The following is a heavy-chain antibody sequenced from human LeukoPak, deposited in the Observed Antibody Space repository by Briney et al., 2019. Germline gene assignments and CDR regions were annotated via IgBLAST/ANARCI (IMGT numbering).Heavy chain of an antibody. Sequence: KTSETLSLTCAVSGGSISSGGYSWSWIRQPPGKGLERIGYIYHSGSTYYNPSLKSRVTISVDRSKNQFSLKLSSVTAADTAVYYCARGYDFWSGYTFDYWGQGTLVTVSS. CDR3: ARGYDFWSGYTFDY. V-gene: IGHV4-30-2*01. J-gene: IGHJ4*02. CDR2: IYHSGST. D-gene: IGHD3-3*01. CDR1: GGSISSGGYS.